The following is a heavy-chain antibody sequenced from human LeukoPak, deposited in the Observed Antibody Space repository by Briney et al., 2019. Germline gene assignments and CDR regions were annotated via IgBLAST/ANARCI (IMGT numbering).Heavy chain of an antibody. CDR1: GLTVSTNY. D-gene: IGHD1-14*01. V-gene: IGHV3-7*04. Sequence: GGSLRLSCAASGLTVSTNYMSWVRQAPGKGLEWVANIKQDGSEKYYVDSVKGRFTISRDNTKNSLYLQMNSLRAEDTAVYYCARDWSRDNGDYWGQGTLVTVSS. J-gene: IGHJ4*02. CDR2: IKQDGSEK. CDR3: ARDWSRDNGDY.